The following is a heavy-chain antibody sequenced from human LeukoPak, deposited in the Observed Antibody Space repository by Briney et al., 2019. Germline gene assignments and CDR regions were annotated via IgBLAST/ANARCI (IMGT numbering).Heavy chain of an antibody. V-gene: IGHV3-23*01. D-gene: IGHD1-26*01. CDR3: AKDRRESGAYNWFDS. Sequence: GGSLRLSCAASGFSFNNYGMQWVRQAPGKGLEWVSSISGSGGNTYYADSVKGRFTISRDTSANTLYLQMNSLRAEDTAVYYCAKDRRESGAYNWFDSWGQGTLVTVSS. J-gene: IGHJ5*01. CDR1: GFSFNNYG. CDR2: ISGSGGNT.